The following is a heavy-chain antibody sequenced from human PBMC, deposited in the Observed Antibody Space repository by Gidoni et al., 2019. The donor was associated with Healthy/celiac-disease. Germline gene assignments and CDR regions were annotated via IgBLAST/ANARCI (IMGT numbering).Heavy chain of an antibody. D-gene: IGHD4-17*01. J-gene: IGHJ5*02. CDR1: GGSFRGYY. Sequence: QVQLQQWSAGLLKPSETLSFTFTVYGGSFRGYYWSWIRQPPGKGLEWIGEINHSGSTNYNPSLKSRVTISVDTSNNQFSLKLSSVTAADTAVYYCARGRSTRLRWDSGDWFDPWGQGTLVTVSS. V-gene: IGHV4-34*01. CDR3: ARGRSTRLRWDSGDWFDP. CDR2: INHSGST.